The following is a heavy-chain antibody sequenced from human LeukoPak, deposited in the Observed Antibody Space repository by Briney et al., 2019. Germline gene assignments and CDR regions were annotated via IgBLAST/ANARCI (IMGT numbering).Heavy chain of an antibody. CDR2: ISGSGSST. V-gene: IGHV3-23*01. D-gene: IGHD3-10*01. CDR3: AKDPTFYNY. J-gene: IGHJ4*02. Sequence: GGSLRLSCAASRFTFSSYDMSWVRQAPGKGLEWVSGISGSGSSTYYADSVKGWFTISRDNSKNTLYLQMNSLRAEDTAVYHCAKDPTFYNYWGQGTLVTVSS. CDR1: RFTFSSYD.